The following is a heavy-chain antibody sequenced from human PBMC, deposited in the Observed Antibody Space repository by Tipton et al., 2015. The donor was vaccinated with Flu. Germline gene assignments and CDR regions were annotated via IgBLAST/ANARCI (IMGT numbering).Heavy chain of an antibody. V-gene: IGHV4-39*07. Sequence: LRLSCTVSGGSISSSSYYWGWIRQPPGKGLEWIGSIYYSGSTYYNPSLKSRVTISVDTSKNQFSLKLSSVTAADTAVYYCARRGRTVRDAFDIWGQGTMVTVSS. CDR2: IYYSGST. CDR1: GGSISSSSYY. CDR3: ARRGRTVRDAFDI. D-gene: IGHD3-10*01. J-gene: IGHJ3*02.